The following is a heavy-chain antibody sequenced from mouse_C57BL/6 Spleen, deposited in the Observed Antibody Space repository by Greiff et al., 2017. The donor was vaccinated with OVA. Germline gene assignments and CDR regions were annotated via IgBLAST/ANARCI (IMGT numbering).Heavy chain of an antibody. CDR2: IYPGDGDT. CDR1: GYAFSSSW. D-gene: IGHD2-5*01. J-gene: IGHJ4*01. Sequence: QVQLQQSGPELVKPGASVKISCKASGYAFSSSWMNWVKQRPGKGLEWIGRIYPGDGDTNYNGKFKGKATLTADKSSSPAYMQLSSLTSEDSAVYFRARHSNYVYYAMDYWGQGTSVTVSS. CDR3: ARHSNYVYYAMDY. V-gene: IGHV1-82*01.